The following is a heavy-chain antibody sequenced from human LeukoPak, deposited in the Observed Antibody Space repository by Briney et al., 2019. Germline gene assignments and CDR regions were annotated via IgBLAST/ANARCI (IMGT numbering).Heavy chain of an antibody. V-gene: IGHV5-51*01. CDR1: GYTFTTYW. CDR3: ARQGTAMADY. J-gene: IGHJ4*02. Sequence: GESLKISCKGPGYTFTTYWIGWVRQMPGKGLEWMGIIYPGDSDTRYSPSFQGQVTISADKSISTAYLQWSSLKASDTAIYYCARQGTAMADYWGQGTLVTVSS. CDR2: IYPGDSDT. D-gene: IGHD5-18*01.